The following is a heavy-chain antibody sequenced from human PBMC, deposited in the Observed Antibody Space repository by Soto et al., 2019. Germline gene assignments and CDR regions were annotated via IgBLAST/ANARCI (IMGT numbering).Heavy chain of an antibody. J-gene: IGHJ6*02. Sequence: QVQLVQSGAEVKKPGSSVKVSCKASGGTVSSYAISWVRQAPGQGLEWMGGIIPVFGTVNYAQKLQGRVTIPADKSKRTAYMELSSLRSEDTAVYYCARGYCSGGSCFKYNYHGMDVWGQGTTVTVSS. CDR1: GGTVSSYA. CDR3: ARGYCSGGSCFKYNYHGMDV. V-gene: IGHV1-69*14. D-gene: IGHD2-15*01. CDR2: IIPVFGTV.